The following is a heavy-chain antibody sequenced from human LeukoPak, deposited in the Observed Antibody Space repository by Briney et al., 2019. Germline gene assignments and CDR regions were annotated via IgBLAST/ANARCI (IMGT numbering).Heavy chain of an antibody. CDR3: ARSAAGSAFDI. CDR1: GFTFSSYW. J-gene: IGHJ3*02. D-gene: IGHD6-13*01. V-gene: IGHV3-74*01. CDR2: INTDGSIT. Sequence: GRSLRLSCAASGFTFSSYWMHWVRQAPGKGLVWVSRINTDGSITNYAGSVKGRFTIPRDNAKNTLYLQMNSLRAEDTAVYYCARSAAGSAFDIWGQGTMVTVSS.